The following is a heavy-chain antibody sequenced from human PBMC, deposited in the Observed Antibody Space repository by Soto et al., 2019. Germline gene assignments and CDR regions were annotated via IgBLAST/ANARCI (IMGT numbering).Heavy chain of an antibody. CDR1: GGSFSGYY. D-gene: IGHD3-10*01. V-gene: IGHV4-34*01. CDR3: ARERGVLLWFGEPWFDP. CDR2: INHSGST. J-gene: IGHJ5*02. Sequence: PSETLSLTCAVYGGSFSGYYWSWIRQPPGKGLEWIGEINHSGSTNYNPSLKSRVTISVDTSKNQFSLKLSSVTAADTAVYYCARERGVLLWFGEPWFDPWGQGTLVT.